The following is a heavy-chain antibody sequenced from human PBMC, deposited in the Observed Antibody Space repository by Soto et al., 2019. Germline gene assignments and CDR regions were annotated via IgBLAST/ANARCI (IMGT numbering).Heavy chain of an antibody. CDR1: GFTFSSYA. D-gene: IGHD1-1*01. J-gene: IGHJ6*02. CDR2: ISYDGSNK. Sequence: PGGSLRLSCAASGFTFSSYAMHWVRQAPGKGLEWVAVISYDGSNKYYADSVKGRFTISRDNSKNTLYLQMNSLRAEDTAVYYCAPTAGAPRQRAWYYGMDVWGQGPTVTVSS. CDR3: APTAGAPRQRAWYYGMDV. V-gene: IGHV3-30-3*01.